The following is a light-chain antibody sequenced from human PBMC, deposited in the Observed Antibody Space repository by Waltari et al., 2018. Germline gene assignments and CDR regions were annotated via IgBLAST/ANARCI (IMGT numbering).Light chain of an antibody. Sequence: QSALTQPASVSGSPGQSITISCTRSSSAVGGDDSVSWYEDHPGQAPKVIIYDVNKRPSGVSDRFSGSKSGNTASLTISGLQAEDEATFYCSSQSTNNGVIFGGGTKVTVL. V-gene: IGLV2-14*03. CDR2: DVN. CDR3: SSQSTNNGVI. J-gene: IGLJ2*01. CDR1: SSAVGGDDS.